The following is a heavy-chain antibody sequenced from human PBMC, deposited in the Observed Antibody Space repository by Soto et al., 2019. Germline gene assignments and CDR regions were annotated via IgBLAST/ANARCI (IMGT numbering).Heavy chain of an antibody. V-gene: IGHV1-18*01. J-gene: IGHJ6*02. Sequence: ASVKVSCKASGYTFTTYGISWVRQAPGQGLEWMGWISAYNGNTNYAQKLQGRVTMTTDTSTSTAYMELRSLRSDDTAVYYCTYGSGSYYNGYYYDMDVWGQGTPVTSP. CDR2: ISAYNGNT. CDR3: TYGSGSYYNGYYYDMDV. D-gene: IGHD3-10*01. CDR1: GYTFTTYG.